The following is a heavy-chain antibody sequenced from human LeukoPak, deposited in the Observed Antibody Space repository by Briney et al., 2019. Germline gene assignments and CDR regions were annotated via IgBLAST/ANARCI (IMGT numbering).Heavy chain of an antibody. CDR2: IKQDGSEK. V-gene: IGHV3-7*01. J-gene: IGHJ4*02. CDR1: GVTFSSYW. CDR3: ARDGSSSWLVY. D-gene: IGHD6-13*01. Sequence: GGSLRLSCAASGVTFSSYWMSWVRQAPGKGLEWVANIKQDGSEKYYVDSVKGRFTISRDNAKNSLYLQMNSLRAEDTAVYYCARDGSSSWLVYWGQGTLVTVSS.